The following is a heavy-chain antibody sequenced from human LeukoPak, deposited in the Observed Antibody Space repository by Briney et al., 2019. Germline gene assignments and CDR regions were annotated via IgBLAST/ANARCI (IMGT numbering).Heavy chain of an antibody. V-gene: IGHV3-48*01. Sequence: GGSLRLSCAASGFTFRDYSMNWVRQAPGKGLEWISYIGIDSGNTNYADSVKGRFTISGDKAKNSLYLQMNSRRVEDTAVYYCARDYKYAFDNWGQGTLVTVSS. CDR1: GFTFRDYS. CDR3: ARDYKYAFDN. CDR2: IGIDSGNT. J-gene: IGHJ4*02. D-gene: IGHD5-24*01.